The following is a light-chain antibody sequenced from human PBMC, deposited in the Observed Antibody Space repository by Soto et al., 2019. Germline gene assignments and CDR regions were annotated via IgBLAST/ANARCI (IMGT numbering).Light chain of an antibody. V-gene: IGKV2-28*01. CDR2: FGS. CDR3: MQALQTPLT. CDR1: ASLLHSNGYNC. Sequence: DIVMTQSPLSLPVTPGEPASISCRSSASLLHSNGYNCLDWYVQKPGQSPQLLIYFGSYRASGVPDRFSGSGSGTDFTLKISRVEAKDVGVYYCMQALQTPLTFGGGTKVEIK. J-gene: IGKJ4*01.